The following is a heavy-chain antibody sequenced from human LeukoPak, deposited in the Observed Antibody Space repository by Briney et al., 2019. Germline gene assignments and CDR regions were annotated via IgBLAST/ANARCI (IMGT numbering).Heavy chain of an antibody. V-gene: IGHV3-30*03. Sequence: GGSLRLSCAPSGFTFSRHGMHWVRQAPGKGLEWVAIISNDGSRKYYAHSVEGRFTISRDNSKNTLYLQMDSLRAEDTAVYSRDRAWNYFDYWGQGTLVTVSS. D-gene: IGHD5-24*01. CDR3: DRAWNYFDY. CDR1: GFTFSRHG. CDR2: ISNDGSRK. J-gene: IGHJ4*02.